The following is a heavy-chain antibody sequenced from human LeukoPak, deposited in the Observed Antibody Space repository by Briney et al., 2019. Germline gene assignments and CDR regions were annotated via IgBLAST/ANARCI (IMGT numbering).Heavy chain of an antibody. Sequence: QPGGTLRLSCAASGFTFSSYWMSWVRQAPGKGLEWVANIKQDGSEKYYVDSVKGRFTISRDNAKNSLYLQMNSLRAEDTAVYYCARDPGPFSGYYCDYWGQGTLVTVSS. CDR2: IKQDGSEK. CDR3: ARDPGPFSGYYCDY. CDR1: GFTFSSYW. V-gene: IGHV3-7*01. D-gene: IGHD3-22*01. J-gene: IGHJ4*02.